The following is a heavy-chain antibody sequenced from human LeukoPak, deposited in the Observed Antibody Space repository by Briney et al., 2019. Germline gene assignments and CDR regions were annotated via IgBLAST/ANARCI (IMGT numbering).Heavy chain of an antibody. J-gene: IGHJ4*02. CDR2: ITSTASAI. CDR3: ARQGSGTPDY. CDR1: GFTFSSYS. Sequence: GGSLRLSCAASGFTFSSYSVNWVRQAPGKGLEWVSHITSTASAIYYAGSVRGRFTMSRDNARNTVYLQMNSLRVEDTAVYYCARQGSGTPDYWGQGTLVTVSS. V-gene: IGHV3-48*01. D-gene: IGHD3-10*01.